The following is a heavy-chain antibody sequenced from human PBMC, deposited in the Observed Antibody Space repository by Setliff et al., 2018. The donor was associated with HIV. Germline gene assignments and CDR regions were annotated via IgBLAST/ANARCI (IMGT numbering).Heavy chain of an antibody. D-gene: IGHD2-2*01. Sequence: GGSLRLSCAASGFSFKSAWMSWVRQAPGKGLEWVGYITYDGSHQFYPDSLKGRFTISRDNSKNTLYLQMNSLRPEDTALYYCTRSHSTRDAFDIWGQGTMVTVAS. J-gene: IGHJ3*02. V-gene: IGHV3-30*03. CDR1: GFSFKSAW. CDR2: ITYDGSHQ. CDR3: TRSHSTRDAFDI.